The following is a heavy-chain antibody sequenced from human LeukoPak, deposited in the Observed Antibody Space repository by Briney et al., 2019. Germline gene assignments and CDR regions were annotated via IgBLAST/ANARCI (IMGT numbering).Heavy chain of an antibody. Sequence: GRSLRLSCAVSGFSFSYYAMHWVRQAPGKGLEWVAIISNDGSDKYYADSVKGRFTISRDNSRNMLYLQMNSLRAEDTAVYYCARDDLLRRAFDFWGQGTMGTVSS. CDR2: ISNDGSDK. D-gene: IGHD3-16*01. V-gene: IGHV3-30*01. J-gene: IGHJ3*01. CDR3: ARDDLLRRAFDF. CDR1: GFSFSYYA.